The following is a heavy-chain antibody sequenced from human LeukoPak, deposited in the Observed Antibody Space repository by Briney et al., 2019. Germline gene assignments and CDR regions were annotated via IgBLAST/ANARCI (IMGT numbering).Heavy chain of an antibody. D-gene: IGHD3-10*01. CDR1: GYNFNTYW. V-gene: IGHV5-51*01. J-gene: IGHJ4*02. CDR3: VIYGSGSDFDY. Sequence: GESLKISCKTSGYNFNTYWIGWVRQKPGKGLEWMGIIYPGDSATKYSSPVERQLTTSADKSINTAYLQWSSLKASDTAMYYCVIYGSGSDFDYWGQGTLGIVSS. CDR2: IYPGDSAT.